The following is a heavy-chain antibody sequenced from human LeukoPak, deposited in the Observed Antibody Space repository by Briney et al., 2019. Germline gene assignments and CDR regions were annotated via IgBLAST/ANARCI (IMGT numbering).Heavy chain of an antibody. CDR2: IYYSGST. CDR3: ASGAGGVFDI. CDR1: GGSISSSSYY. J-gene: IGHJ3*02. V-gene: IGHV4-61*05. D-gene: IGHD3-16*01. Sequence: SETLSLTCTVSGGSISSSSYYWGWIRQPPGKGLEWIGYIYYSGSTNYNPSLKSRVTISVDTSKNQFSLKLSSVTAADTAVYYCASGAGGVFDIWGQGTMVTVSS.